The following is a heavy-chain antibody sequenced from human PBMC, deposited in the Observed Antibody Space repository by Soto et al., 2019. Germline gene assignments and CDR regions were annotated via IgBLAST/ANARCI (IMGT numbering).Heavy chain of an antibody. Sequence: EVQLVESGGGLVHPGRSLRLSCAASGFTFDDYAMHWVRQAPGKGLEWVSGISWNSGSIGYADSVKGRFTISRDNAKNSLYLQMNSLRAEDTALYYCAKDVNYYGSGSYRYWGQGTLVTVSS. CDR3: AKDVNYYGSGSYRY. D-gene: IGHD3-10*01. V-gene: IGHV3-9*01. CDR2: ISWNSGSI. CDR1: GFTFDDYA. J-gene: IGHJ4*02.